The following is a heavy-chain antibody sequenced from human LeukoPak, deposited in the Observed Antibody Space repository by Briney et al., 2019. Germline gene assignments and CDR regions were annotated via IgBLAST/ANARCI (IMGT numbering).Heavy chain of an antibody. Sequence: GGSLRLSCAASGFTFSSYAMHGVRQAPGKGLEGVAVIWYDGSNKYYADSVKGRFTISRDNSKNTLYLQMNSLRAEDRAVYYCARDGLGGGNRGQGTLVTVSS. D-gene: IGHD1-14*01. CDR1: GFTFSSYA. V-gene: IGHV3-33*08. CDR2: IWYDGSNK. CDR3: ARDGLGGGN. J-gene: IGHJ4*02.